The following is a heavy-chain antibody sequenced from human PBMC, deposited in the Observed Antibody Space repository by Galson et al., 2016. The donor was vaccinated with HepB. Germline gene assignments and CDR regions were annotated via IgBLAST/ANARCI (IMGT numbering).Heavy chain of an antibody. Sequence: SLRLSCAASGFTSSHYDMHWVRLVAGRGLEWVSAIGSDGDTYYPGSVTGRFTVSRENAKNSLYLQMNNLRAGDTAVYYCVRATVGFSGYDSGMDVWGQGTTVTVSS. D-gene: IGHD5-12*01. CDR1: GFTSSHYD. CDR3: VRATVGFSGYDSGMDV. V-gene: IGHV3-13*01. J-gene: IGHJ6*02. CDR2: IGSDGDT.